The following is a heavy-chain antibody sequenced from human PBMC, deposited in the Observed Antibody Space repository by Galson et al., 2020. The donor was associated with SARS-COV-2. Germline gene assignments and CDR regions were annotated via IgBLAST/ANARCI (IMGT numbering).Heavy chain of an antibody. J-gene: IGHJ4*02. CDR2: ISGSGSAT. D-gene: IGHD3-22*01. V-gene: IGHV3-23*01. CDR3: AKRHRDSSGFDY. Sequence: LSLSCAASGFTFSSYAINWLHQAPGKGLEWVSGISGSGSATYYAGSVKGRFTISRDNSQNTLYLQMNGLRAEDTAIYYCAKRHRDSSGFDYWGQGARVTVSS. CDR1: GFTFSSYA.